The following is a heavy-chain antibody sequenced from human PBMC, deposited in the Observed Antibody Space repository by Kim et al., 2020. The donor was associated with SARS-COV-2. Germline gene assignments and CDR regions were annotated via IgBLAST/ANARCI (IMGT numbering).Heavy chain of an antibody. CDR2: ISSSSSTI. CDR3: ARDLDDFWTHYYYYGMDV. CDR1: GFTFSSYS. D-gene: IGHD3-3*01. V-gene: IGHV3-48*02. J-gene: IGHJ6*02. Sequence: GGSLRLSCAASGFTFSSYSMNWVRQAPGKGLEWVSYISSSSSTIYYADSVKGRFTISRDNAKNSLYLQMNSLRDEDTAVYYCARDLDDFWTHYYYYGMDVWGQGTTVTVSS.